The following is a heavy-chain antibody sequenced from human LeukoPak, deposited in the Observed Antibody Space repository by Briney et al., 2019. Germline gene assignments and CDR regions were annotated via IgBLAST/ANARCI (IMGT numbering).Heavy chain of an antibody. CDR3: ARDSQGYSYGPYYGMDV. CDR1: GFTVSSNY. V-gene: IGHV3-66*02. Sequence: GGSLRLSCAASGFTVSSNYMSWVRQAPGEGLEWVSVIYSGGNTYCADSAKGRFTISRDNSKNTLYLQMNSLRAEDTAVHYCARDSQGYSYGPYYGMDVWGQGTTVTVSS. D-gene: IGHD5-18*01. J-gene: IGHJ6*02. CDR2: IYSGGNT.